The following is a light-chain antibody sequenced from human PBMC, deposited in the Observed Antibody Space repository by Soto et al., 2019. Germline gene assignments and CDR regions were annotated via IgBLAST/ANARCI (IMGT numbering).Light chain of an antibody. V-gene: IGLV2-8*01. CDR2: EVS. J-gene: IGLJ3*02. Sequence: QSALTQPPSASGSPGQSVTISCTGTSSDVGGYNYVSWYQQHPGKAPKLMIYEVSKRPSGVPDRFSGSKSGNTASLTVSGLQDEDEDAYYCSSYAGSNNWVFGGGTKLTVL. CDR1: SSDVGGYNY. CDR3: SSYAGSNNWV.